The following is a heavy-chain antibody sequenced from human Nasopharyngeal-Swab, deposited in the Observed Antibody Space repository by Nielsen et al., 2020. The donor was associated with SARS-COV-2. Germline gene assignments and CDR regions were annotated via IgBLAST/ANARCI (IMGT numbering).Heavy chain of an antibody. CDR2: ISYDGSNK. CDR1: GFTFSSYG. CDR3: AKMAGYSSSWYGSSLIDY. Sequence: GGSLRLSCAASGFTFSSYGMHWVRQAPGEGLEWVAVISYDGSNKYYADSVKGRFTISRDNSKNTLYLQMNSLRAEDTAVYYCAKMAGYSSSWYGSSLIDYWGQGTLVTVSS. J-gene: IGHJ4*02. V-gene: IGHV3-30*18. D-gene: IGHD6-13*01.